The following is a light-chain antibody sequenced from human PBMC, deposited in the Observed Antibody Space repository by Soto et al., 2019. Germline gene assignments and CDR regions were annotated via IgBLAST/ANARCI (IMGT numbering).Light chain of an antibody. J-gene: IGKJ4*01. Sequence: VLTQSPGTLSLSPGERATLSCSASQTVRNNYLAWYQQTTGQATRLMIYDESSRATGIPERLSGGGSGTDFTITISRLEPEDFAVYYCHQFSSYPLTFGGGTKVAIK. CDR2: DES. CDR3: HQFSSYPLT. CDR1: QTVRNNY. V-gene: IGKV3-20*01.